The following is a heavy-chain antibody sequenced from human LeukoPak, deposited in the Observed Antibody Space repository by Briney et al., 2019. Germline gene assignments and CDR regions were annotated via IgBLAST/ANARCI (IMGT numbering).Heavy chain of an antibody. V-gene: IGHV4-59*01. D-gene: IGHD3-10*02. Sequence: SETLSLTCTVSGGSISSYYWSWIRHPPGKGLEWIGSIYYSGSTNYNPSLKSRVTISVDTSKNQFSLKLSSVTAADTAVYYCARDGLFLDPWGQGTLVTVSS. CDR2: IYYSGST. CDR1: GGSISSYY. CDR3: ARDGLFLDP. J-gene: IGHJ5*02.